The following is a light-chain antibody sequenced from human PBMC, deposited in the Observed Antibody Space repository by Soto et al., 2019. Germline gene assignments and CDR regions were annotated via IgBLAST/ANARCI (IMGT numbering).Light chain of an antibody. CDR3: LQHNTYPLS. CDR2: GAS. J-gene: IGKJ4*01. Sequence: DIQMTQSPSAMSASVGDRVTITCWASQAISHYLAWFHQRPGEVPKRLIYGASTLQSGVPSRFSGSGSGTEFTLTISSLQPEDFGTYYCLQHNTYPLSFGGGTQVE. CDR1: QAISHY. V-gene: IGKV1-17*03.